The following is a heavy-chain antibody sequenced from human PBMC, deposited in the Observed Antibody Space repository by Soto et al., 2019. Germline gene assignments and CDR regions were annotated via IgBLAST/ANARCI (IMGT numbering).Heavy chain of an antibody. CDR3: AENRGWVTTPWPFGY. D-gene: IGHD3-22*01. CDR1: GFTFSGYA. V-gene: IGHV3-23*01. CDR2: IHGGGNSA. J-gene: IGHJ4*02. Sequence: EVQLLESGGDLVQPGRSLRLSCAASGFTFSGYAMSWVRQAPGKGLEWVSVIHGGGNSAYYADSVKGRFTISRDNSKNTLYLQMRRLGGEETAVYLCAENRGWVTTPWPFGYWGQGTLVTVSS.